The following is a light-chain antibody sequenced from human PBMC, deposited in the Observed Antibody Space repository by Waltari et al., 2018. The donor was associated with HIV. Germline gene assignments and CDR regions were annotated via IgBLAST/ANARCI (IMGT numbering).Light chain of an antibody. V-gene: IGLV1-47*01. CDR2: RNK. Sequence: QSVLTQPPSASGTPGQRVTISCSGSSSNIGSNDVYRYQQLPRTAPKLLIYRNKQRPSGVPLLFYGSKSGNAASRAISGRRSADEADYYCAGWDDSLSGWVFGGGTKLTVL. CDR3: AGWDDSLSGWV. J-gene: IGLJ3*02. CDR1: SSNIGSND.